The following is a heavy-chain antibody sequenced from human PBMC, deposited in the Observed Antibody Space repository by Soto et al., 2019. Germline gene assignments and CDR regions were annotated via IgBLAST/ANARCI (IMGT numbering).Heavy chain of an antibody. Sequence: LSLPCTLPGASISRGGSYWNWIRQHPGKGLEWIGYIYYIGSTYYNPSLKRRLNIALDTSKNQFSLKLSSVTAADTAVYYCTRSVFPWGQGTMVHVSS. CDR1: GASISRGGSY. V-gene: IGHV4-31*03. CDR2: IYYIGST. J-gene: IGHJ5*02. CDR3: TRSVFP.